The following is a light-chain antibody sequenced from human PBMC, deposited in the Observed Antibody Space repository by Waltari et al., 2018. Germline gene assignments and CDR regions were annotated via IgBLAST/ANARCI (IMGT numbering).Light chain of an antibody. CDR3: QQRSNWHT. Sequence: ENVLTQSPATLSLSPGEAATLSCRASQNVGNSLAWYQHKPGQAPGLLIYDAANRASGIPARFSGSGSGTDFTLTISSLEPDDFAVYYCQQRSNWHTFGQGTRLEIK. J-gene: IGKJ2*01. CDR1: QNVGNS. CDR2: DAA. V-gene: IGKV3-11*01.